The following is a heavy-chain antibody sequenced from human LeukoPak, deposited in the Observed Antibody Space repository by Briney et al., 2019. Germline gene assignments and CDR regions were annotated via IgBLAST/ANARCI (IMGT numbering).Heavy chain of an antibody. CDR3: AKDLSSSWTFDH. V-gene: IGHV3-30*18. CDR2: ISSRGNEI. J-gene: IGHJ4*02. CDR1: GFTLTSSA. Sequence: GGSLRLSCAASGFTLTSSAMHWVRQAPGKGLEWVALISSRGNEIVRTNSVKGRFTISRDTSKNTLYLQMNDLRVDDTAVYYCAKDLSSSWTFDHWGQGILVTVSS. D-gene: IGHD6-6*01.